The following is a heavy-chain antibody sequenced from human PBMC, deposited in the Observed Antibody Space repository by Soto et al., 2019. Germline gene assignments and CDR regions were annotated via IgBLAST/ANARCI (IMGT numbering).Heavy chain of an antibody. V-gene: IGHV3-23*01. CDR3: AGTMAAGY. CDR1: GFTGSNFV. J-gene: IGHJ4*02. CDR2: INDRGDYT. Sequence: GGSLRLSCAASGFTGSNFVMSWVRQAPGKGLEWVSSINDRGDYTYYADSVKGQFTISRDNSKNTLYLRMNSLRTEDTAIYYCAGTMAAGYWGEGTLVTVSS. D-gene: IGHD6-19*01.